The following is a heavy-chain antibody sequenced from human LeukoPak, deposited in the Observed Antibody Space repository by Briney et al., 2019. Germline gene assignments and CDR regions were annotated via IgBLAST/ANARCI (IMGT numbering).Heavy chain of an antibody. CDR1: GGSFSGYY. J-gene: IGHJ5*02. CDR3: ARSDGSGQGFLSWFDP. Sequence: SETLSLTCAVYGGSFSGYYWSWIRQPPGKGLEWIGEINHSGSTNYNPSLKSRVTISVDTSKNQFSLKLSSVTAADTAVYYCARSDGSGQGFLSWFDPWGQGTLVTVSS. D-gene: IGHD3-10*01. CDR2: INHSGST. V-gene: IGHV4-34*01.